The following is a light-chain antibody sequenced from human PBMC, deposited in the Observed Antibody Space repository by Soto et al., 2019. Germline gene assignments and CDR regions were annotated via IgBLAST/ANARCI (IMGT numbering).Light chain of an antibody. CDR1: SSDVGGYNY. J-gene: IGLJ1*01. CDR3: CSYTSRSTYV. CDR2: EVS. Sequence: QSVLTQPASVSGSPGQSITISCTGTSSDVGGYNYVSWYQQHPGKAPKLMIYEVSNRPSGVSNRFSGSKSGNTASLTISGHQADDEAHYYCCSYTSRSTYVFGTGIKVIV. V-gene: IGLV2-14*01.